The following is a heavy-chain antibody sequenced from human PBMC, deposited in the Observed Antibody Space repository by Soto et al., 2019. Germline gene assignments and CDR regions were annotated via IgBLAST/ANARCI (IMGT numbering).Heavy chain of an antibody. Sequence: QVQLVESGGGVVQPGRSLRLSCAASGFTFSTYGMHWVRQAPGKGLEWVSVISYEGKKKYYAQSVNGRVTISRDNSKNTLYLQVNSLRVEDTAVYYCAKGQNCSSTSCHFYYYGMDVWGQGTTVAVSS. V-gene: IGHV3-30*18. CDR1: GFTFSTYG. CDR3: AKGQNCSSTSCHFYYYGMDV. J-gene: IGHJ6*02. D-gene: IGHD2-2*01. CDR2: ISYEGKKK.